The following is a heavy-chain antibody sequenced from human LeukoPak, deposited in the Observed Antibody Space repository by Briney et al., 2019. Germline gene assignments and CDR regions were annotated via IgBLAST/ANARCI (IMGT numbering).Heavy chain of an antibody. CDR2: IYSGGSK. V-gene: IGHV3-53*01. D-gene: IGHD3-10*01. CDR1: GFTVSSNY. CDR3: ASGSGSYRTPYYYMDV. Sequence: PGGSLRLSCAASGFTVSSNYMSWVRQAPGKGLEWVSVIYSGGSKYSADSVKGRFTISRDNSKNPLYLQMNSLRAEDTAVYYCASGSGSYRTPYYYMDVWGTGTTVTVSS. J-gene: IGHJ6*03.